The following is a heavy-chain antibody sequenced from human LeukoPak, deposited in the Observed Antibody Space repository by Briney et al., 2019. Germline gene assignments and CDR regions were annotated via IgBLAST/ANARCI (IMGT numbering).Heavy chain of an antibody. V-gene: IGHV4-4*07. J-gene: IGHJ4*02. CDR2: IYTSGST. D-gene: IGHD3-22*01. CDR3: ARHIPYYYDSSGLPDY. CDR1: GGSISSYY. Sequence: SETLSLTCTVSGGSISSYYWSWIRQPAGKGLEWIGRIYTSGSTNYNPSLKSRVTMSVDTSKNQFSLKLSSVTAADTAVYYCARHIPYYYDSSGLPDYWGQGTLVTVSS.